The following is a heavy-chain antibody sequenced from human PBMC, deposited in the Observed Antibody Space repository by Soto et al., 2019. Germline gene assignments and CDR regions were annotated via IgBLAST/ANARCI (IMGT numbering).Heavy chain of an antibody. Sequence: SETLSLTCAVYGVSFSGYYWSWIRQPPGKGLEWIGEINHSGSTNYNPSLKSRVTISVDTSKNQFSLKLSSVTAADTAVYYCARFRGRSDYWGQGTLVTVSS. CDR2: INHSGST. CDR1: GVSFSGYY. CDR3: ARFRGRSDY. J-gene: IGHJ4*02. D-gene: IGHD5-12*01. V-gene: IGHV4-34*01.